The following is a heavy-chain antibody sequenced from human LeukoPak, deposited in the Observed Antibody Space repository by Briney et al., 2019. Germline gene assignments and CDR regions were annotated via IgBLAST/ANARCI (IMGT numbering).Heavy chain of an antibody. CDR2: IYYSGST. V-gene: IGHV4-30-4*01. J-gene: IGHJ6*02. D-gene: IGHD6-6*01. CDR3: ARGPPFSSSSPLYYYYGMDV. Sequence: SQTLSLTCTVSGGSISSGDYYWSWIRQPPGKGLEWIGYIYYSGSTYYNLSLKSRVTISVDTSKNQFSLKLSSVTAADTAVYYCARGPPFSSSSPLYYYYGMDVWGQGTTVTVSS. CDR1: GGSISSGDYY.